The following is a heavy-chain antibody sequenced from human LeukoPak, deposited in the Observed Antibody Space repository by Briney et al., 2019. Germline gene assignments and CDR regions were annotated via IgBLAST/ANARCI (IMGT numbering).Heavy chain of an antibody. CDR3: ARVLSGRGSLYDYYYYMDV. CDR1: GFTFSNAW. V-gene: IGHV3-53*01. J-gene: IGHJ6*03. Sequence: GGSLRLSCAASGFTFSNAWMSWVRQAPGKRLEWVSVTYSNGRTYYADSVKGRFTISRDISKNTLYLQMNSLRAEDTAVYYCARVLSGRGSLYDYYYYMDVWGKGTTVTISS. D-gene: IGHD3-10*01. CDR2: TYSNGRT.